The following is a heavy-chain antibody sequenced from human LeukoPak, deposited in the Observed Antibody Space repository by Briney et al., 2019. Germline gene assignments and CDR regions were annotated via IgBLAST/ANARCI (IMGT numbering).Heavy chain of an antibody. CDR1: GFNIAKYA. Sequence: PGGSLRLSCTASGFNIAKYAMHWVRQRPGKGLEWVGVISAEGRTDHADSVRGRFTISRDNSKESLFLQMTSLRDEDTALYYCATWAFYHDLDVWGQGTTVTVSS. J-gene: IGHJ6*02. CDR2: ISAEGRT. D-gene: IGHD3-16*01. CDR3: ATWAFYHDLDV. V-gene: IGHV3-43*02.